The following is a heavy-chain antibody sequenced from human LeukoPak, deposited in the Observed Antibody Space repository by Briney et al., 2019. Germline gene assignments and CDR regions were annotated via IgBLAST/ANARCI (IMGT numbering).Heavy chain of an antibody. CDR3: ARRAPYSYEWSTLDY. Sequence: SETLSLTCTVSGGSISSHYWSWIRQPPGKGLEWIGYIYYSGSTNYNRSLKSRVTISVDTSKNQFSLKLSSVTAADTAVYYCARRAPYSYEWSTLDYWGQGTLVTVSS. J-gene: IGHJ4*02. CDR2: IYYSGST. D-gene: IGHD5-18*01. V-gene: IGHV4-59*11. CDR1: GGSISSHY.